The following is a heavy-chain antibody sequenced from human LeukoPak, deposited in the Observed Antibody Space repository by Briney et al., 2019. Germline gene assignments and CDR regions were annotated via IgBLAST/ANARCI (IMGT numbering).Heavy chain of an antibody. CDR2: IIPIFGTA. J-gene: IGHJ3*02. Sequence: ASVKVSCKASGGTFSSYAISWVRQAPGQGLEWMGGIIPIFGTANYAQKFQGRVTITTDESTSTAYMELSSLRSEDTAVYYCARWVLAYCGGDCHTRAFDIWGQGTMVTVSS. CDR1: GGTFSSYA. CDR3: ARWVLAYCGGDCHTRAFDI. V-gene: IGHV1-69*05. D-gene: IGHD2-21*02.